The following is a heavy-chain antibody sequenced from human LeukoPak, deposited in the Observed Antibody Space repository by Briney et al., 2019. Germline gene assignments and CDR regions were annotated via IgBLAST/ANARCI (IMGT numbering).Heavy chain of an antibody. CDR3: ARGGPLTGDPVLFVY. Sequence: GASVKVSCKASGYTFTDYYMHWVRQAPGQGLEWMGWINPNSGGTNYAQKFQGRVTMTRDTSISTAYMELSSLRSDDTAVYYCARGGPLTGDPVLFVYWGQGTLATVSS. V-gene: IGHV1-2*02. J-gene: IGHJ4*02. D-gene: IGHD7-27*01. CDR2: INPNSGGT. CDR1: GYTFTDYY.